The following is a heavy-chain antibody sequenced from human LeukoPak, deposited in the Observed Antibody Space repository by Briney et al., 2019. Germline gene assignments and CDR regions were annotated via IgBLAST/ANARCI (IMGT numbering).Heavy chain of an antibody. D-gene: IGHD5-18*01. CDR3: AKSRGYGYGYYYFDY. CDR1: GFTFSSYA. V-gene: IGHV3-23*01. J-gene: IGHJ4*02. Sequence: TGGSLRLSCAASGFTFSSYAMSWVRQAPGKGLEWVSAISGSGGSTYYADSVKGRFTISRDNSKNTLYLQMNSLRAEDTAVYYCAKSRGYGYGYYYFDYWGQGTLVTVSS. CDR2: ISGSGGST.